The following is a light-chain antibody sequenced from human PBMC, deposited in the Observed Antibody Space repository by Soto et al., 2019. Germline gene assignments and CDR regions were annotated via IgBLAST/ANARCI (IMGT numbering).Light chain of an antibody. CDR1: QDISNY. J-gene: IGKJ3*01. CDR2: DAS. Sequence: DIQMTQSPSSLSASVGDRVTITCQASQDISNYLNWYQQKPGKAPKLLIYDASNLETGVPSRFSGSGSGTDFTVTISSRQPEDIATYYCQQYDNLPPFTFGPGTKVDLK. V-gene: IGKV1-33*01. CDR3: QQYDNLPPFT.